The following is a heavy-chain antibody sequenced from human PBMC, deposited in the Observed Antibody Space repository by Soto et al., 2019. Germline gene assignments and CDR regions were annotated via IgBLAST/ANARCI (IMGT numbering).Heavy chain of an antibody. V-gene: IGHV3-11*01. CDR1: GFIFSDYY. Sequence: QVLLVESGGGLVKPGGSLRLSCAASGFIFSDYYMSWIRQAPGMGLEWVSYISGSGNSIYYADSVKGRFTISRDNAKNSLYLQMNSLRVEDTAVYYCATLSTQFDRWGQGNLVTVSS. J-gene: IGHJ5*02. CDR2: ISGSGNSI. D-gene: IGHD1-1*01. CDR3: ATLSTQFDR.